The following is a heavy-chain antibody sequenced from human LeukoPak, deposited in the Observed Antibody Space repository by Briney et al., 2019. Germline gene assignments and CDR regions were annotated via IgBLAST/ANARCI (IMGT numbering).Heavy chain of an antibody. D-gene: IGHD3-22*01. CDR3: ARIYYYDSSGYYPMDY. CDR2: ISSSSSTI. CDR1: GFTFSSYS. J-gene: IGHJ4*02. Sequence: GGSLRLSCAASGFTFSSYSMNWVRQAPGKGLEWVSYISSSSSTIYYADSVKGRFTISRDNAKNSLYLQMNSLRAEDTAVYYCARIYYYDSSGYYPMDYWGQGTLVTVSS. V-gene: IGHV3-48*01.